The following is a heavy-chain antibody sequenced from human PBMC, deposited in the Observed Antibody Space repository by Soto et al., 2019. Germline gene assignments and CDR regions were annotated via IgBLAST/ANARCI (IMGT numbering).Heavy chain of an antibody. V-gene: IGHV1-3*01. CDR2: INAGNGNT. Sequence: QVQLVQSGAEVKKPGASVKVSCKASGYTYTSYAMHWVRQAPGQRLEWMGWINAGNGNTKYSQKFQGRVTITRDTSASTAYMELSSLRSEDTAVSYCASNAAALDVDAFDIWGQGTMVTVSS. D-gene: IGHD6-13*01. J-gene: IGHJ3*02. CDR3: ASNAAALDVDAFDI. CDR1: GYTYTSYA.